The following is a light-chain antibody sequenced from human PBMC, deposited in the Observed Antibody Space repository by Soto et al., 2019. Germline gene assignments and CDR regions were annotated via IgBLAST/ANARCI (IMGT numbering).Light chain of an antibody. V-gene: IGKV3-15*01. CDR2: GAS. J-gene: IGKJ5*01. Sequence: EVVMTQSPATLSVSPGERATVSCRASHSVGSLLAWYQQKPGQAPRLLIYGASTRATGIPARFTGSGSGTEFTLTISSLKSEDFAVYYCQQYNNWPITFGPGTRLEIK. CDR3: QQYNNWPIT. CDR1: HSVGSL.